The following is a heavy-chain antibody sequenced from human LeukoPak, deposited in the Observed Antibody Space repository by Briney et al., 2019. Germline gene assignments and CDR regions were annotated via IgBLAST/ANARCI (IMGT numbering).Heavy chain of an antibody. CDR1: YS. CDR2: ISSSSSYI. CDR3: ARDLYCSSTSCSNGY. J-gene: IGHJ4*02. D-gene: IGHD2-2*01. V-gene: IGHV3-21*01. Sequence: YSXNWXRQAPGKGLEWXSSISSSSSYIYYADSVKGRFTISRDKAKNSLYLQMNSLRAEDTAVYYCARDLYCSSTSCSNGYWGQGTLVTVSS.